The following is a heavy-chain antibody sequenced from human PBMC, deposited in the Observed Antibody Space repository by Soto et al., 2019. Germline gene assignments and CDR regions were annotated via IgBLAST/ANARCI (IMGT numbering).Heavy chain of an antibody. D-gene: IGHD5-12*01. Sequence: EVQVMESGGGLVQPGGSLRLSCEASGFTFRDYFMDWVRQAPGKGLEWVGRSRSKDHSYTTEYAASVKGRFTSSRDDSQNSAHLQMNSLKTEDTAGYYCAADIVGTGSYWGQGTLVTVSS. V-gene: IGHV3-72*01. J-gene: IGHJ4*02. CDR3: AADIVGTGSY. CDR2: SRSKDHSYTT. CDR1: GFTFRDYF.